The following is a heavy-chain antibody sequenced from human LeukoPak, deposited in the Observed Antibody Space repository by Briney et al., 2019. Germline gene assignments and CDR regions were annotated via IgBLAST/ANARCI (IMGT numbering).Heavy chain of an antibody. CDR3: AKTPMVRGVSYYYGMDV. D-gene: IGHD3-10*01. V-gene: IGHV3-30*18. Sequence: PGGSLRLSCAASGFTFGSYGMRWVRHAPGKGLEWVAVISYDGSNKYYGDSVKGRFTISTDNSKNTLYLQMNSLLRAEDTAVYYCAKTPMVRGVSYYYGMDVWGKGTTVTVSS. J-gene: IGHJ6*04. CDR2: ISYDGSNK. CDR1: GFTFGSYG.